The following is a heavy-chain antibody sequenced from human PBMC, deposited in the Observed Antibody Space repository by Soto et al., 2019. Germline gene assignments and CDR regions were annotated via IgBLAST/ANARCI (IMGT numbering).Heavy chain of an antibody. CDR1: GFTFSNAW. CDR3: TTDAYSSSWGWTTSPDY. J-gene: IGHJ4*02. CDR2: IKSKTDGGTT. Sequence: EVQLVESGGGLVQPGGSLRLSCAASGFTFSNAWMSWVRQAPGKGLEWVGRIKSKTDGGTTDYAAPVKGRFTISRDDSKNTLYLQMNSLKTEDTAVYYCTTDAYSSSWGWTTSPDYWGQGTLVTVSS. D-gene: IGHD6-13*01. V-gene: IGHV3-15*01.